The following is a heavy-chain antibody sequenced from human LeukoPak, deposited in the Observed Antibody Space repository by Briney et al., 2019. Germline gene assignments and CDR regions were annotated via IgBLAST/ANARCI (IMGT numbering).Heavy chain of an antibody. J-gene: IGHJ3*02. CDR3: AREVVPAAKGAFDI. D-gene: IGHD2-2*01. Sequence: SETLSLTCTVSGGSISSSSYYWGWIRQPPGKGLEWIASIYHSGTTYYNPSLKSRVTISVDRSKNQFSLKLSSVTAADTAVYYCAREVVPAAKGAFDIWGQGTMVTVSS. CDR2: IYHSGTT. CDR1: GGSISSSSYY. V-gene: IGHV4-39*07.